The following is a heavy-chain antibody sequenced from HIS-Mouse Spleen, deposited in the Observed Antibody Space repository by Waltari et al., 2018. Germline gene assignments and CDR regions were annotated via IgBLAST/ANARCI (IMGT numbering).Heavy chain of an antibody. V-gene: IGHV3-30*18. CDR2: ISYDGSNK. Sequence: QVQLVESGGGVVQPGRSLRPSWAASGFTFSSYGMHWVRQAPGKGLEWVAVISYDGSNKYYADSVKGRFTISRDNSKNTLYLQMNSLRAEDTAVYYCAKDKHHAFDYWGQGTLVTVSS. CDR3: AKDKHHAFDY. CDR1: GFTFSSYG. J-gene: IGHJ4*02.